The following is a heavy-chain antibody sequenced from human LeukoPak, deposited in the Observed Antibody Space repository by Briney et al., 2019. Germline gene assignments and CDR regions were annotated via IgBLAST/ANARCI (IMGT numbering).Heavy chain of an antibody. J-gene: IGHJ6*02. CDR1: GGSISSYH. CDR2: IYYSGSI. V-gene: IGHV4-59*08. CDR3: ARQPMVRGVGYYGMGV. D-gene: IGHD3-10*01. Sequence: PSETLSLTCTVSGGSISSYHWGWIRQPPGKGLEWIGYIYYSGSINYNPSLKSRVTMSVDTSKNQFSLKLSSVTAADTAVYYCARQPMVRGVGYYGMGVWGQGTTVTVSS.